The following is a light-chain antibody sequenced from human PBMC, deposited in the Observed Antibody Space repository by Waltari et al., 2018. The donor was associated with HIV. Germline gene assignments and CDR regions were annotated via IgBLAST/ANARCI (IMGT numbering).Light chain of an antibody. CDR1: QNINRY. V-gene: IGKV1-39*01. Sequence: DIQMTQSPSSLSASEGDRVSITCRTTQNINRYLNWYRQKPGKAPELLIYAASNLQSGVPSRFSGSGSGTDFILTISSLQPEDFATYYCQQSYKTTPFTFGPGTKVDFK. CDR3: QQSYKTTPFT. CDR2: AAS. J-gene: IGKJ3*01.